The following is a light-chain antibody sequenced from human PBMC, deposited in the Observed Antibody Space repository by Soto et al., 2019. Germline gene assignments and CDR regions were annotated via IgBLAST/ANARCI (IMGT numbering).Light chain of an antibody. V-gene: IGKV1-5*01. CDR1: QDISRW. CDR2: DVS. Sequence: DIQMTQSPPTLPASAGDRFTITCRASQDISRWLAWYQQKPGKAPEILIYDVSTLQGGVPSRLSGTGSGTVLTLTISSLQPEDFATYYCQQYNAYYSFGQGTKVDNK. J-gene: IGKJ2*03. CDR3: QQYNAYYS.